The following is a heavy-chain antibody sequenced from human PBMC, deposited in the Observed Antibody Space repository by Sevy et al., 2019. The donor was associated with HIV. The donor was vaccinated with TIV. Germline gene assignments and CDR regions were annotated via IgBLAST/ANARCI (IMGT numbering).Heavy chain of an antibody. V-gene: IGHV6-1*01. Sequence: SQTLSLTCAIAGDSVSSNSAAWNWIRQSPSRGLEWLGRTYYRSKWYNGYAVSVKSRITINPDTSKNQFALQLNSVTPDDTAVYYCARDRGPRLYSRSWYGWFDPWGQGTLVTVSS. D-gene: IGHD6-13*01. CDR3: ARDRGPRLYSRSWYGWFDP. CDR2: TYYRSKWYN. CDR1: GDSVSSNSAA. J-gene: IGHJ5*02.